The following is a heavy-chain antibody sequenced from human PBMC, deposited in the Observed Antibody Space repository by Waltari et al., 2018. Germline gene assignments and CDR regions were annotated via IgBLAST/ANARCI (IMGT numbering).Heavy chain of an antibody. CDR3: AAAGISGSYYAFDY. D-gene: IGHD1-26*01. J-gene: IGHJ4*02. CDR2: IVVANGNT. CDR1: GFSFSNSA. V-gene: IGHV1-58*01. Sequence: QMQMVQSGPEVKKPGTSVKVSCKASGFSFSNSAVQWVRQAHGQSLEWIGGIVVANGNTNYAQKFQERVTIARDTSTRTAYMELSSLTSEDTAIYYCAAAGISGSYYAFDYWAQGALVTVSS.